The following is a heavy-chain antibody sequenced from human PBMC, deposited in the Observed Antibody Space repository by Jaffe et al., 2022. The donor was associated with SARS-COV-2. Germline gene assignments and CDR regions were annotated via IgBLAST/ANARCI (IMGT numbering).Heavy chain of an antibody. CDR3: ARTNIVVVPAAMLYFDY. J-gene: IGHJ4*02. D-gene: IGHD2-2*01. V-gene: IGHV4-59*08. CDR1: GGSISSYY. CDR2: IYYSGST. Sequence: QVQLQESGPGLVKPSETLSLTCTVSGGSISSYYWSWIRQPPGKGLEWIGYIYYSGSTNYNPSLKSRVTISVDTSKNQFSLKLSSVTAADTAVYYCARTNIVVVPAAMLYFDYWGQGTLVTVSS.